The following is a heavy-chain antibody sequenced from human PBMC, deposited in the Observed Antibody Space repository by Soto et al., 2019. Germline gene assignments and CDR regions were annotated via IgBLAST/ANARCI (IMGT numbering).Heavy chain of an antibody. D-gene: IGHD3-22*01. CDR2: ISGSGSNT. V-gene: IGHV3-23*01. J-gene: IGHJ4*02. Sequence: GGSLRLSCAASGFSFSSYAMSWVRQAPGKGLEWVSAISGSGSNTYYADSAKGRFFISRDASTVTLYLPLTGLRAAATVANYGAKALNTGYEDRGCYYRLQGFDSWGQGALVTVSS. CDR3: AKALNTGYEDRGCYYRLQGFDS. CDR1: GFSFSSYA.